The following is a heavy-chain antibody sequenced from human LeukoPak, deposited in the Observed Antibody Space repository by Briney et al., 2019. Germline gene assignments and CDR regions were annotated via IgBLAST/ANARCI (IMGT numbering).Heavy chain of an antibody. CDR2: IYTSGST. J-gene: IGHJ4*02. D-gene: IGHD3-10*01. CDR1: GGSISSGSYY. CDR3: ASTIGDGSGSYYPFDY. V-gene: IGHV4-61*02. Sequence: SETLSLTCIVSGGSISSGSYYWSWIRQPAGKGLEWIGRIYTSGSTNYNPSLKSRVTISVDTSKNQFSLKLSSVTAADTAVYYCASTIGDGSGSYYPFDYWGQGTLVTVSS.